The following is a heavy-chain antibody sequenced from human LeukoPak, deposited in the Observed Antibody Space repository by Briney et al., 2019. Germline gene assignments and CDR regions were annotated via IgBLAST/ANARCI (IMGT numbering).Heavy chain of an antibody. J-gene: IGHJ4*02. V-gene: IGHV4-30-4*01. CDR1: GGSISSGHSY. CDR2: IFTSGTT. Sequence: SRTLSLTCTVSGGSISSGHSYWSWIRQPPGKGLEWIGYIFTSGTTHYNPSLKSRLTISLDTSNNHFSLRLGSVTAADTAVYYCARGGGYGDYPFDYWGQGTLVTVSS. CDR3: ARGGGYGDYPFDY. D-gene: IGHD4-17*01.